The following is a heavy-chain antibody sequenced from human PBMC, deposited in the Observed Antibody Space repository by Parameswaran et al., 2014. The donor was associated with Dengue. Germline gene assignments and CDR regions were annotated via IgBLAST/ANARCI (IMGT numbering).Heavy chain of an antibody. D-gene: IGHD6-13*01. J-gene: IGHJ4*02. V-gene: IGHV3-74*01. CDR2: INGDGSTT. Sequence: VRQMPGKGLAWVSLINGDGSTTTYADSVKGRFTISRDNARNTLYLQMKSLRAEDTALYFCATGPYPGYTSSWFDYWGQGTLVTVSS. CDR3: ATGPYPGYTSSWFDY.